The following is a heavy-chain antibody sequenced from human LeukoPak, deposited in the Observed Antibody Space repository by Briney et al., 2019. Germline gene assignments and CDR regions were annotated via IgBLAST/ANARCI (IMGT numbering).Heavy chain of an antibody. CDR3: ARYGSGWYEGYFEH. D-gene: IGHD6-19*01. CDR1: GGSISSYY. CDR2: IYYSGST. J-gene: IGHJ4*02. Sequence: PSETLSLTCTVSGGSISSYYWSWIRQPPGKGLEWIGYIYYSGSTTYNPSLKSRVTISVDTSKNQFSLKLKSVTAADTAVYYCARYGSGWYEGYFEHWGQGTLVTVSS. V-gene: IGHV4-59*01.